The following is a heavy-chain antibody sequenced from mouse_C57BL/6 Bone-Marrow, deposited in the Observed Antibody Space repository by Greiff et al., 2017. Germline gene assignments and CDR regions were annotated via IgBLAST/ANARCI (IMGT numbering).Heavy chain of an antibody. CDR2: IAPSDSYT. V-gene: IGHV1-50*01. CDR1: GYTFTSYW. J-gene: IGHJ1*03. D-gene: IGHD1-1*01. Sequence: QVQLQQPGAELVMPGASVKLSCKASGYTFTSYWMQWVNQRPGQGLEWIGDIAPSDSYTNYNQKFKGKSTLTVDTSSSTAYMQLSSLTSEDSAVYYCARESTSVRRYFAVGGRGTTVTVSA. CDR3: ARESTSVRRYFAV.